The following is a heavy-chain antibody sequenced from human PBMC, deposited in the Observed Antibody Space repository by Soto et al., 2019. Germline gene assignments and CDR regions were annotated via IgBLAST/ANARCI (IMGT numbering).Heavy chain of an antibody. Sequence: GGSLRLSCAASGFTFSSYAMSWVRQAPGKGLEWVSGISGSGGSTYYADSVKGRFTISRDNSKNTLYLQMNSLRAEDTAVYYCSRDQVPWYFDLWGRATLLPLSS. CDR2: ISGSGGST. CDR3: SRDQVPWYFDL. J-gene: IGHJ2*01. V-gene: IGHV3-23*01. CDR1: GFTFSSYA.